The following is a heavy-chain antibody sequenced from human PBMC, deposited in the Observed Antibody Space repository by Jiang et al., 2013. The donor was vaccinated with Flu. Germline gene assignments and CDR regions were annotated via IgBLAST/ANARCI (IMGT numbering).Heavy chain of an antibody. CDR2: IDPSNSYA. D-gene: IGHD3-16*01. CDR3: ASGPWGFTY. Sequence: SLRISCKGSGFRFSFTNYWINWVRQMPGKGLEWMGKIDPSNSYAHYSPSFQGHVTISVDKSISTAYLQWSGLKASDTAMYYCASGPWGFTYWGQGTLVTVSS. J-gene: IGHJ4*02. V-gene: IGHV5-10-1*01. CDR1: GFRFSFTNYW.